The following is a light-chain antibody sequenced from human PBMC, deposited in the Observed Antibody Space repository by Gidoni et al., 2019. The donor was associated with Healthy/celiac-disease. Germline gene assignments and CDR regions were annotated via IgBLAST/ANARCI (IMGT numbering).Light chain of an antibody. V-gene: IGKV3-11*01. Sequence: PGERATLSCRASQSVSSYLAWYQQKPGQAPRLLIYDASNRATGIPARFSGSGSGTDFTLTISSLEPEDFAVYYCQQRSNWPGAFGPGTKVDIK. J-gene: IGKJ3*01. CDR2: DAS. CDR3: QQRSNWPGA. CDR1: QSVSSY.